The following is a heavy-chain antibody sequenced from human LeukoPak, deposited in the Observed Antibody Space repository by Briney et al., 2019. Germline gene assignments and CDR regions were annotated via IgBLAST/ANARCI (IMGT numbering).Heavy chain of an antibody. CDR3: AKDLFSNYLDSYYFDH. Sequence: GGSLRLSCAGSGFTFSDYGMHWVRQVPGKGLEWVALISYGGSNEYYARSVKGRFTISRDNSKNTLYLQMDSLRAEDSAVYYCAKDLFSNYLDSYYFDHWGQGTLVTVSS. V-gene: IGHV3-30*18. D-gene: IGHD3-10*01. J-gene: IGHJ4*02. CDR1: GFTFSDYG. CDR2: ISYGGSNE.